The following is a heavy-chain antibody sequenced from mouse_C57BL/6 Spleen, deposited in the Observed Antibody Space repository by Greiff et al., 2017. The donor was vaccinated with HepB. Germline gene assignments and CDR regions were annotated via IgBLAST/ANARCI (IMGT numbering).Heavy chain of an antibody. CDR1: GYTFTDYY. J-gene: IGHJ2*01. V-gene: IGHV1-26*01. CDR2: INPNNGGT. CDR3: ARLRLRRDYFDY. D-gene: IGHD2-4*01. Sequence: EVQLQQSGPELVKPGASVKISCKASGYTFTDYYMNWVKQSHGKSLEWIGDINPNNGGTSYNQKFKGKATLTVDNSSSTAYMELRSLTSEDSAVYYCARLRLRRDYFDYWGQGTTLTVSS.